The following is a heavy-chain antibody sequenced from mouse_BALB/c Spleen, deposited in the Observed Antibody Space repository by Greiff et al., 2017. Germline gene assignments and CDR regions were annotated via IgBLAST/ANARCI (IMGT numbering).Heavy chain of an antibody. CDR1: GFSLTSYG. J-gene: IGHJ2*01. Sequence: VQRVESGPGLVAPSQSLSITCTVSGFSLTSYGVHWVRQPPGKGLEWLGVIWAGGSTNYNSALMSRLSISKDNSKSQVFLKMNSLQTDDTAMYYCARDRATATGFDYWGQGTTLTVSS. CDR3: ARDRATATGFDY. CDR2: IWAGGST. D-gene: IGHD1-2*01. V-gene: IGHV2-9*02.